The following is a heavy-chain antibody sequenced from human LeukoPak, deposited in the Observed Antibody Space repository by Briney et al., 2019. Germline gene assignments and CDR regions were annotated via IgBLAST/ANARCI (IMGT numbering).Heavy chain of an antibody. CDR2: MNPNSGNT. V-gene: IGHV1-8*01. CDR3: ARRAAAGRCFDY. Sequence: ASVKVSCKASGYTFTTYDINWVRQATGQGLERMGWMNPNSGNTGYAQKFQGRVTMTRNTSMSTAYMELSSLRSEDTAVYYCARRAAAGRCFDYWGQGTLVTVSS. D-gene: IGHD6-13*01. J-gene: IGHJ4*02. CDR1: GYTFTTYD.